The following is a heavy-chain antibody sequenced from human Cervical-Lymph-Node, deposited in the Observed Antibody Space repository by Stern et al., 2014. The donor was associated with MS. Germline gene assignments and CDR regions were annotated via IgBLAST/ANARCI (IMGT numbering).Heavy chain of an antibody. Sequence: VQLVESGAEVKKPGASVKVSCKASGYTLTSYGISWVRQGPGQGLEWMGWISAYNGKTNYAQKLQGRVTMTTDTSTSTAYMELRSLRSDDTAVYYCARERPIYGGNYYTRTFDYWGQGTLVTVSS. D-gene: IGHD1-26*01. CDR1: GYTLTSYG. CDR3: ARERPIYGGNYYTRTFDY. V-gene: IGHV1-18*01. J-gene: IGHJ4*02. CDR2: ISAYNGKT.